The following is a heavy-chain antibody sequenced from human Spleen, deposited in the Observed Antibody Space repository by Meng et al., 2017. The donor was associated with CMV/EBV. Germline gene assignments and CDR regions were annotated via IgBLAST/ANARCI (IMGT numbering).Heavy chain of an antibody. Sequence: GGSLRLSCAASGFTFSSYNMRWVRQAPGKGLEWVSSISSSSSYIYYADSVKGRFTISRDNSKNTLYLQMNSLRAEDTAVYYCARAPNYYDSSGYYWGQGTLVTVSS. D-gene: IGHD3-22*01. CDR1: GFTFSSYN. J-gene: IGHJ4*02. CDR3: ARAPNYYDSSGYY. V-gene: IGHV3-21*01. CDR2: ISSSSSYI.